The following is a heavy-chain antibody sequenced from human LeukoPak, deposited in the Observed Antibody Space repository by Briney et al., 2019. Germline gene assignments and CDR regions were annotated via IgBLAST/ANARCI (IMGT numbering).Heavy chain of an antibody. J-gene: IGHJ4*02. CDR1: GYTFTSYG. Sequence: ASVKVSCKASGYTFTSYGISWVRQAPGQGLEWMGWISAYNGNTNYAQKLQGRVTTTTDKSTSTAFMELRSLRSDDTAVYYCARDPVHYYDSSGYWRYWGQGTLVTVSS. CDR3: ARDPVHYYDSSGYWRY. D-gene: IGHD3-22*01. CDR2: ISAYNGNT. V-gene: IGHV1-18*01.